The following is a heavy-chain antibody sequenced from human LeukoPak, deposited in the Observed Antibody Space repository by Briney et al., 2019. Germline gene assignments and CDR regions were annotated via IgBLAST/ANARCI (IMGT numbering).Heavy chain of an antibody. Sequence: SETLSLTCAVYGGSFSGYYWSWIRQPPGKGLEWIGEINHSGSTNYNPSLKSRVTISVDTSKNQFSLKLSSVTAADTAVYYCARGYYDFWSAHDAFDIWGQGTMVTVSS. CDR2: INHSGST. J-gene: IGHJ3*02. D-gene: IGHD3-3*01. V-gene: IGHV4-34*01. CDR3: ARGYYDFWSAHDAFDI. CDR1: GGSFSGYY.